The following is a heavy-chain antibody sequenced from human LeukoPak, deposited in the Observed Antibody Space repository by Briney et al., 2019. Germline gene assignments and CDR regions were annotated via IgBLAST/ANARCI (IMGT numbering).Heavy chain of an antibody. J-gene: IGHJ4*02. Sequence: SETLSLTCTVSGGSISSSSYYWGWIRQPRGKGLEWIGRINYSGITHHNPSLKSRVTISIDTPKNQFSLNLSSVTASDTAVYYCSRQTGGSSMAYWGQGTLVTVSS. V-gene: IGHV4-39*01. CDR3: SRQTGGSSMAY. D-gene: IGHD6-6*01. CDR2: INYSGIT. CDR1: GGSISSSSYY.